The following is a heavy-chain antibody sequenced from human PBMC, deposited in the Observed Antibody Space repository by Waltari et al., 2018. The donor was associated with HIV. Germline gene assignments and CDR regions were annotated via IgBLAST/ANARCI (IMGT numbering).Heavy chain of an antibody. Sequence: QAQLVQSGAEVKKPGASVKVSCKASGYTFTSPGYYGHWVRQAPGQGLEWMGWVNPNSGGTVYAQNFQGRVTMTRDTSISTAYRELSRLRSDDTAIYYCAVPWGMTEPTDYWGQGTLVTVSS. CDR1: GYTFTSPGYY. CDR2: VNPNSGGT. D-gene: IGHD3-16*01. V-gene: IGHV1-2*02. CDR3: AVPWGMTEPTDY. J-gene: IGHJ4*02.